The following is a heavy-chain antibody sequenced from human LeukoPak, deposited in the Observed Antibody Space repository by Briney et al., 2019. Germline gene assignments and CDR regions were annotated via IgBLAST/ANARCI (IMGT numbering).Heavy chain of an antibody. CDR1: GFTFSTFG. D-gene: IGHD2/OR15-2a*01. V-gene: IGHV3-48*02. J-gene: IGHJ4*02. Sequence: GGSLRLSCAASGFTFSTFGMNWVRQAPAKGLEWVSYISSSSSTIYYADSVKGRFTISKDNAKNSLYLQMNSLRDEDTAVYYCASPQESGTTSFAGYWGQGTLVTVSS. CDR2: ISSSSSTI. CDR3: ASPQESGTTSFAGY.